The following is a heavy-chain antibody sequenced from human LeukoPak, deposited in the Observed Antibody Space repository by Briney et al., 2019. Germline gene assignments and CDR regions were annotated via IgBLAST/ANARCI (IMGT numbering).Heavy chain of an antibody. CDR2: INHSGST. CDR3: ARGYRVPAASNWFDP. Sequence: PSETLSLTCAVYGGSFSDYYWSWIRQPPGNGLEWIGEINHSGSTNYNPSLRSRVTISVDTSKNQFSLKLSSVTAADTAVYYCARGYRVPAASNWFDPWGQGTLVTVSS. CDR1: GGSFSDYY. V-gene: IGHV4-34*01. D-gene: IGHD2-2*01. J-gene: IGHJ5*02.